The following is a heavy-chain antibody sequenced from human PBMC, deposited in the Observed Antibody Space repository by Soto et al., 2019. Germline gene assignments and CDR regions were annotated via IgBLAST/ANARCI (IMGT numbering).Heavy chain of an antibody. D-gene: IGHD5-12*01. CDR2: ISGTTDRT. J-gene: IGHJ1*01. V-gene: IGHV3-23*02. CDR3: EGSWT. Sequence: EVQVLESGGGLVQPGGSLRLSCEASGFTFRNYAMSWVRQAPGKALEWVAGISGTTDRTYYRDSVEGRFTIFKDTSKNTLYLEMNSLRAEDTALYRCEGSWTWGQGTLVTVSS. CDR1: GFTFRNYA.